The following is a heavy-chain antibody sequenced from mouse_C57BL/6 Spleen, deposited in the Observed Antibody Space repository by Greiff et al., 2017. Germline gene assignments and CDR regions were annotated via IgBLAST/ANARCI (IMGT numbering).Heavy chain of an antibody. V-gene: IGHV3-6*01. D-gene: IGHD2-5*01. J-gene: IGHJ2*01. CDR1: GYSITSGYY. CDR2: ISYDGSN. CDR3: ARAGYSTSYYFDY. Sequence: EVKLEESGPGLVKPSQSLSLTCSVTGYSITSGYYWNWIRQFPGNKLEWMGYISYDGSNNYNPSLKNRISITRDTSKNQFFLKLNSVTTEDTATYYCARAGYSTSYYFDYWGQGTTLPVSS.